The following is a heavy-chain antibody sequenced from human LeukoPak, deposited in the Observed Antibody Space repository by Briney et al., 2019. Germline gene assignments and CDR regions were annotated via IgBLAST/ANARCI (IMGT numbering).Heavy chain of an antibody. V-gene: IGHV1-24*01. CDR2: FDPEDGEA. J-gene: IGHJ5*02. CDR3: ATENITMVRGVIISAWFDP. CDR1: GYTLTELS. Sequence: ASVKVSCKVSGYTLTELSMHWVRQAPGKGLEWMGGFDPEDGEAIYAQKFQGRVTMTEDTSTDTAYMELSSLRSEDTAVYYCATENITMVRGVIISAWFDPWGQGTLVTVSS. D-gene: IGHD3-10*01.